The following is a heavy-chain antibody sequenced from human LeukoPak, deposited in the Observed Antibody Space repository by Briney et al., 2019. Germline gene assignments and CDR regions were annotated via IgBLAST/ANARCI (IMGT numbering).Heavy chain of an antibody. CDR1: GGSFSGYY. CDR3: ARASGYSYGRRYYYYGMDV. D-gene: IGHD5-18*01. CDR2: INHSGST. V-gene: IGHV4-34*01. Sequence: SETLSLTCAVYGGSFSGYYWSWIRPPPGKGLEWIGEINHSGSTNYNPSLKSRVTISVDTSKNQFSLKLSSVTAADTAVYYCARASGYSYGRRYYYYGMDVWGQGTTVTVSS. J-gene: IGHJ6*02.